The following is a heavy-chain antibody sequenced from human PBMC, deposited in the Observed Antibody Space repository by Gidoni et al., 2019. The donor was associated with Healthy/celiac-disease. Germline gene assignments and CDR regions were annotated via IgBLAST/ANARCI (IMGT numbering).Heavy chain of an antibody. CDR3: TRDSSSWRYDI. CDR2: IRSKANSYAT. Sequence: EVQLVESGGGLVQPGGSLKLSCAATGVTFSGSAMHWVRQASGKGLEWVGRIRSKANSYATAYAASVKGRFTISRYDSKNTAYLQMNSLKTEDTAVYYCTRDSSSWRYDIWGQGTMVTVSS. J-gene: IGHJ3*02. V-gene: IGHV3-73*02. CDR1: GVTFSGSA. D-gene: IGHD6-13*01.